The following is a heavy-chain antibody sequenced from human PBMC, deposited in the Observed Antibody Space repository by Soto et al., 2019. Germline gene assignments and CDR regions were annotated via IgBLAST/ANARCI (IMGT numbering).Heavy chain of an antibody. J-gene: IGHJ4*02. CDR3: ARVDEYVRGSFRP. Sequence: ASVKVSCKASGYTFTTHGISWVRQAPGQGLEWMGWISPYNGKTTYAQKVQGRVTMTTDTSTSTAYMELRGLRSDDTAVYYWARVDEYVRGSFRPWGQGTQVTVSS. D-gene: IGHD3-16*02. V-gene: IGHV1-18*04. CDR1: GYTFTTHG. CDR2: ISPYNGKT.